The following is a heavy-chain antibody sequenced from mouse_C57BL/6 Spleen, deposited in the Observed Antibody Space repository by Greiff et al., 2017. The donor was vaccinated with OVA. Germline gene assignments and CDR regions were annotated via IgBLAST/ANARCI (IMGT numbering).Heavy chain of an antibody. CDR3: ARDGDGDY. D-gene: IGHD2-13*01. J-gene: IGHJ2*01. CDR2: IYPGSGST. CDR1: GYTFTSYW. V-gene: IGHV1-55*01. Sequence: QVQLQQPGAELVKPGASVKMSCKASGYTFTSYWITWVKQRPGQGLEWIGDIYPGSGSTNYNEKFKAKATLTVDKSSSTAYMQLKSLTSEDSAVYYCARDGDGDYWGQGTTLTVSS.